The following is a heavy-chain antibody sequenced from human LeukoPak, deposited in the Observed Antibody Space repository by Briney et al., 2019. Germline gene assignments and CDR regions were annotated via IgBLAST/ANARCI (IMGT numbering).Heavy chain of an antibody. Sequence: GGSLRLSCAASGFTFSSYGMHWVRQAPGKGLEWVAIIRYDGSNKYYADSVKGRFTISRDNSKNTLYLQMNSLRAEDTAVYYCASPRSDSSGWYSFDYWGQGTLVTVSS. CDR2: IRYDGSNK. J-gene: IGHJ4*02. CDR3: ASPRSDSSGWYSFDY. D-gene: IGHD6-19*01. V-gene: IGHV3-30*02. CDR1: GFTFSSYG.